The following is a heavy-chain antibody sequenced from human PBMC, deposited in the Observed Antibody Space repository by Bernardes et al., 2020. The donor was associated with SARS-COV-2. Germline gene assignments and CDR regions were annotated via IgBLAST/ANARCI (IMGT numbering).Heavy chain of an antibody. CDR1: GFTFDDYA. CDR2: ISWNSGSI. CDR3: ARESIVWSNAFDY. J-gene: IGHJ4*02. D-gene: IGHD3-22*01. Sequence: GGSLRLSCAASGFTFDDYAMHWVRQAPGKGLEWVSGISWNSGSIGYADSVKGRFTISRDNAKNSLYLQMNSLRAEDTALYYCARESIVWSNAFDYWGQGTLVTVSS. V-gene: IGHV3-9*01.